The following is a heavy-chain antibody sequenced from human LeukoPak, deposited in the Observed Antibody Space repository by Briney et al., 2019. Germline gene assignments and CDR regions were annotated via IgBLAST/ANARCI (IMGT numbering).Heavy chain of an antibody. CDR1: GFTFSSYV. CDR3: ASDMSYSGYYIDY. D-gene: IGHD3-3*01. J-gene: IGHJ4*02. V-gene: IGHV3-30*19. CDR2: ISYDGSNE. Sequence: GRSLRLSCAASGFTFSSYVMHWVRQAPGNGLEWVALISYDGSNEYYADSVKGRFTVSRDNSKNTLYLQMNSLRAEDTAVYYCASDMSYSGYYIDYWGQGTLVTASS.